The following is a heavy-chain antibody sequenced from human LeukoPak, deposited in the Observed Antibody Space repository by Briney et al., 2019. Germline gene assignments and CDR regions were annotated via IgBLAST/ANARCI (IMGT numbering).Heavy chain of an antibody. CDR1: GYTLTELS. CDR3: ATAADYYYYGMDV. J-gene: IGHJ6*02. CDR2: FDPEDGET. D-gene: IGHD2-15*01. Sequence: ASVTVSCTVSGYTLTELSMHWVRQAPGKGLEWMGGFDPEDGETIYAQKFQGRVTMTEDTSTDTAYMELSSLRSEDTAVYYCATAADYYYYGMDVWGQGTTVTVSS. V-gene: IGHV1-24*01.